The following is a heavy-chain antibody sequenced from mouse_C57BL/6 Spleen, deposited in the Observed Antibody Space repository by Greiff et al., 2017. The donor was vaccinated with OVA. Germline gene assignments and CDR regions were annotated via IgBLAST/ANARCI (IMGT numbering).Heavy chain of an antibody. D-gene: IGHD1-1*01. V-gene: IGHV3-6*01. CDR2: ISYDGSN. CDR1: GYSITSGYY. CDR3: AREAFITTVVAHWYFDD. Sequence: VQLKESGPGLVKPSQSLSLTCSVTGYSITSGYYWNWIRQFPGNKLEWMGYISYDGSNNYNPSLKNRISITRDPSQNQSFLKLNSVTTEDTATDYCAREAFITTVVAHWYFDDWGTGTTVTVSS. J-gene: IGHJ1*03.